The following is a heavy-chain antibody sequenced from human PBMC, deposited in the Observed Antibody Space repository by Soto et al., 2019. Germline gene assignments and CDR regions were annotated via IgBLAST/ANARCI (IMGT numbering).Heavy chain of an antibody. J-gene: IGHJ3*02. CDR2: ISASGHQI. CDR3: AAVGDVGGFYI. Sequence: EVQLVESGGGLVMPEESLRLSCAASGVQFNAYNMKWVRQAPGKGLEWVSSISASGHQIFYADSVSGRFPIFRDTSRSSLYLQMNRVRAENTCVSRCAAVGDVGGFYIWCQGT. V-gene: IGHV3-21*06. CDR1: GVQFNAYN. D-gene: IGHD3-16*01.